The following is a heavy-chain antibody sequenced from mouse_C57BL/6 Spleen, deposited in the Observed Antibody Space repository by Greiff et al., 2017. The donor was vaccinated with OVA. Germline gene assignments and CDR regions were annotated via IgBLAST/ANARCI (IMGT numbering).Heavy chain of an antibody. CDR3: AKGPYYYGSSFDD. V-gene: IGHV1-82*01. Sequence: VKLQESGPELVKPGASVKISCKASGYAFSSSWMNWVKQRPGKGLEWIGRIYPGDGDTNYNGKFKGKATLTADKSSSTAYMQLSSLTSEDSAVYFCAKGPYYYGSSFDDWGQGTTLTVSS. D-gene: IGHD1-1*01. J-gene: IGHJ2*01. CDR2: IYPGDGDT. CDR1: GYAFSSSW.